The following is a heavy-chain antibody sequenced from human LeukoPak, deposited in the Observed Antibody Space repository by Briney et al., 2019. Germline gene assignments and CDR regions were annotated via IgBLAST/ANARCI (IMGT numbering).Heavy chain of an antibody. CDR1: GFTFITYS. V-gene: IGHV3-48*01. Sequence: GGSLRLSCAASGFTFITYSMSWVRQAPGKGLEWVSYIDSSGATIHYADSVKGRFTISRDSAKNSLYLQMDSLRAEDTAVYYCARFWGSYDAFDIWGQGTMVTVSS. D-gene: IGHD3-16*01. CDR2: IDSSGATI. J-gene: IGHJ3*02. CDR3: ARFWGSYDAFDI.